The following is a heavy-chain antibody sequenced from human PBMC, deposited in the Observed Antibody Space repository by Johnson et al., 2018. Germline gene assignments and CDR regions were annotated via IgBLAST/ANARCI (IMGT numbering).Heavy chain of an antibody. CDR2: IYHSGST. V-gene: IGHV4-30-2*01. Sequence: QVQLQESGSGLVKPSQTLSLTCAVSGGSISSGGYSWSWIRQPPGKGLEWIGYIYHSGSTYYNPSLKSRVTITIARSKNQFSLTRSSGTAADTAVYYCARGGDAFDIWGQGTMVTVSS. CDR3: ARGGDAFDI. J-gene: IGHJ3*02. CDR1: GGSISSGGYS.